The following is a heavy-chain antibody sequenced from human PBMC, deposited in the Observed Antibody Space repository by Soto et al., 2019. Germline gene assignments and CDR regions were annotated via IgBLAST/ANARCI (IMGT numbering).Heavy chain of an antibody. CDR2: ISRSSENI. Sequence: PGGSLRLSCVGSGFSFRAHSMNWVRQPPGKGLQWISYISRSSENIYYADSVKRRFTVSRNNAKNTLFLQMNSLRDDDSAIYYCARLPKGSVVTGWGQGSLVTVSS. D-gene: IGHD2-21*02. J-gene: IGHJ4*01. CDR1: GFSFRAHS. V-gene: IGHV3-48*02. CDR3: ARLPKGSVVTG.